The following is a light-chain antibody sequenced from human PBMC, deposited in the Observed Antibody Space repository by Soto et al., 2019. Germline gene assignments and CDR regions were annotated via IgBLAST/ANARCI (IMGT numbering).Light chain of an antibody. Sequence: QSVLTQPPSSSGTPGQRVTSSRSGSSSNIGSNYVYWYQQLPGTAPKLLIYRDNQRPSGVPDRFSGSKSGTSASLAISGLRSEDEADYYCAAWDDSLSGGVFGTGTQLTVL. CDR1: SSNIGSNY. CDR3: AAWDDSLSGGV. J-gene: IGLJ1*01. CDR2: RDN. V-gene: IGLV1-47*01.